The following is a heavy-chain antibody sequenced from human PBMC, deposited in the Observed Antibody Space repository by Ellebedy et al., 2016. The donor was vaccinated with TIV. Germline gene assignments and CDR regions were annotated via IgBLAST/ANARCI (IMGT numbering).Heavy chain of an antibody. CDR3: ARDFTLVVVDIDYYFDY. CDR1: GFTFSSYA. D-gene: IGHD3-22*01. CDR2: ISYDGGNK. Sequence: PGGSLRLSCEASGFTFSSYAMHWVRQAPGKGLEWVAVISYDGGNKYYADSVKGRFTISRDNSKNMLYLQMNSLRAEDTAVYYCARDFTLVVVDIDYYFDYWGQGTLVTVSS. J-gene: IGHJ4*02. V-gene: IGHV3-30*01.